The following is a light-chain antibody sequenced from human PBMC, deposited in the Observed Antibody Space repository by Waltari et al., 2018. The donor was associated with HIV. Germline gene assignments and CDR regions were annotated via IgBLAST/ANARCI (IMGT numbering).Light chain of an antibody. V-gene: IGLV3-19*01. CDR3: NSRDRAGHHVV. Sequence: SELTQDPAVSVALGQTVRIPCHGDSPRTYYASWYLQKPGQAPVLVIFPIPNRPSGIPDRFSGSSSGNTASLTITGAQAEDEGDYYCNSRDRAGHHVVFGGGTKLTVL. J-gene: IGLJ3*02. CDR1: SPRTYY. CDR2: PIP.